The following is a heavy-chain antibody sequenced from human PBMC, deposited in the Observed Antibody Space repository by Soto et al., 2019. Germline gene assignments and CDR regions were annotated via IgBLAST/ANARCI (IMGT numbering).Heavy chain of an antibody. CDR2: ISGSGGST. J-gene: IGHJ4*02. V-gene: IGHV3-23*01. D-gene: IGHD3-22*01. CDR3: AKEKVDSSGYYYFDY. CDR1: GFTVSSYA. Sequence: GGSLRLSCAASGFTVSSYAMSWVRQAPGKGLEWVSAISGSGGSTYYADSVKGRFTISRDNSKNTLYLQMNSLRAEDTAVYYCAKEKVDSSGYYYFDYWGQGTLVTSPQ.